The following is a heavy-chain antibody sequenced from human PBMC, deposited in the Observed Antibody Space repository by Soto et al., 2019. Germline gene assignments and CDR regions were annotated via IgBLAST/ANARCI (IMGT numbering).Heavy chain of an antibody. D-gene: IGHD6-6*01. CDR3: ARTSRFDS. J-gene: IGHJ4*02. Sequence: QVQLQQWGAGLLKPSETLSLTCAVYGGSFSGYYWSWIRQPPGKGLEWIGEINHSGSTNHNPPLKSRVTMSVNTSKNQFSLKLNSVTAADTAVYYCARTSRFDSWGQGTLVTVSS. CDR2: INHSGST. V-gene: IGHV4-34*01. CDR1: GGSFSGYY.